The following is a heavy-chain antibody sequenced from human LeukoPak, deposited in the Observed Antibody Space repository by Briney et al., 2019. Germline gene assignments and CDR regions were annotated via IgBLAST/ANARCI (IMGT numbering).Heavy chain of an antibody. CDR2: INSDGSST. D-gene: IGHD4-17*01. Sequence: PGGSLRLSCAASGFTFSSYWMHWVRQAPGKGLVWVSRINSDGSSTSYADSVKGRFTISRDNAKNSLYLQMNSLRAEDTALYYCAKDNDYGDYWDAFDIWGQGTMVTVS. CDR3: AKDNDYGDYWDAFDI. J-gene: IGHJ3*02. CDR1: GFTFSSYW. V-gene: IGHV3-74*01.